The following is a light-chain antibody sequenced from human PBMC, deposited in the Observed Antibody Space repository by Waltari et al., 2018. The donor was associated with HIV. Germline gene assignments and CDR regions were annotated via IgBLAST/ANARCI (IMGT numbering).Light chain of an antibody. Sequence: GDRVTITCRASQSISSWLAWYQQKAGRAPKLLIYKASNLETGVPSRFSGTGSGTEFTLTITSVQPDDFGTYYCQQYDTYYRTFGQGTKVEI. CDR1: QSISSW. J-gene: IGKJ1*01. CDR3: QQYDTYYRT. CDR2: KAS. V-gene: IGKV1-5*03.